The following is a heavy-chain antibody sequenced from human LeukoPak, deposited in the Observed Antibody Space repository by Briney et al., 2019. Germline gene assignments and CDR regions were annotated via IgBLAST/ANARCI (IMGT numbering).Heavy chain of an antibody. CDR2: IRYDGSNK. CDR3: ALERYYYDSSGYYDY. D-gene: IGHD3-22*01. J-gene: IGHJ4*02. Sequence: GGSLRLSCAASGGTLSAYWMHWVRQAPGKGLEWVAFIRYDGSNKYYADSVKGRFTISRDNSKNTLYLQMNSLRAEDTAVYYCALERYYYDSSGYYDYWGQGTLVTVSS. CDR1: GGTLSAYW. V-gene: IGHV3-30*02.